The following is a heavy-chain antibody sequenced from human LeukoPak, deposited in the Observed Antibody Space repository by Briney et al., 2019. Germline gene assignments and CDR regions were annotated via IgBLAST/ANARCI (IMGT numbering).Heavy chain of an antibody. CDR2: ISYDGSNK. CDR3: ARDQGSYYDSSSPNLYGMDV. CDR1: GFTFSSYA. D-gene: IGHD3-22*01. Sequence: GGSLRLSCVASGFTFSSYAMHWVRRAPGKGLEWVAVISYDGSNKYSADSVKGRFTISRDNSKNTLYLQMNSLRAEDTAVYYCARDQGSYYDSSSPNLYGMDVWGQGTTVTVS. J-gene: IGHJ6*02. V-gene: IGHV3-30*04.